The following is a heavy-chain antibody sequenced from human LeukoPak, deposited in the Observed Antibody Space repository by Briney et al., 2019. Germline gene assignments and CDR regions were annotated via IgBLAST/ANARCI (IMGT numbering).Heavy chain of an antibody. Sequence: AASVTVSCKASGYTFTSYDINWVRQAAGQGLEWMGWMNTNSGNTVYAQKFQGRVTMTRNTSISTAYMELSSLRSEATAVYYWARGPYSSSLHDAFDIWGQGTMVTVSS. CDR1: GYTFTSYD. D-gene: IGHD6-6*01. CDR3: ARGPYSSSLHDAFDI. V-gene: IGHV1-8*01. J-gene: IGHJ3*02. CDR2: MNTNSGNT.